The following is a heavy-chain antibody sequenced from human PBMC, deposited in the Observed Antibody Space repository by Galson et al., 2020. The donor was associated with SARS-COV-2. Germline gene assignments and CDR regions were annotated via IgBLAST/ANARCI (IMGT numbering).Heavy chain of an antibody. CDR2: IYYSGST. J-gene: IGHJ4*02. V-gene: IGHV4-59*08. CDR3: ARIIRYYYDSSGYLYYFDY. D-gene: IGHD3-22*01. Sequence: ASETLSLTCTVSGGSISSYYWSWIRQPPGKGLEWIGYIYYSGSTNYNPSLKSRVTISVDTSKNQFSLKLSSVTAADTAVYYCARIIRYYYDSSGYLYYFDYWGQGTLVTVSS. CDR1: GGSISSYY.